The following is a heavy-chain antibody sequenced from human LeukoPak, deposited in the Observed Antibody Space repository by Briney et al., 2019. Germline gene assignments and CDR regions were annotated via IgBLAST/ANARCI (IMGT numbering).Heavy chain of an antibody. CDR1: GFTFSSFW. CDR2: ISSSGNTI. V-gene: IGHV3-48*03. J-gene: IGHJ6*02. D-gene: IGHD3-10*01. CDR3: ARGGGYYGSGSLHYYYYGMDV. Sequence: GGSLRLSCAASGFTFSSFWMGWVRQAPGKGLEWVSYISSSGNTIYYADSVKGRFTISRDNAKNSLYLQMNSLRAEDTAVYYCARGGGYYGSGSLHYYYYGMDVWGQGTTVTVSS.